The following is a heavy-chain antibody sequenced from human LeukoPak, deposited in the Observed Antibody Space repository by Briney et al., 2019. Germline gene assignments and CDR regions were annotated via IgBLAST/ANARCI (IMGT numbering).Heavy chain of an antibody. D-gene: IGHD4-17*01. V-gene: IGHV5-51*01. CDR1: GYSFTSYW. Sequence: GESLQISSKGSGYSFTSYWIGWVRRMPGKGLEWMGTIYPGDSDTRYSPSFQGQVTISADKSISTAYLQWSSLKASDTATYYCARHGDPYYYYYGMDVWGQGTTVTVSS. CDR2: IYPGDSDT. J-gene: IGHJ6*02. CDR3: ARHGDPYYYYYGMDV.